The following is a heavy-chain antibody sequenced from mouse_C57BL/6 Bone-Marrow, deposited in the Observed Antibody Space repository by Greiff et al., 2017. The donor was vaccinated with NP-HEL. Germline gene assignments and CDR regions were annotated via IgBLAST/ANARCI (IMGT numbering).Heavy chain of an antibody. D-gene: IGHD3-2*02. Sequence: VKLMESGAELMKPGASVKLSCKATGYTFTGYWIEWVKQRPGHGLEWIGEILTGSGSTNYNEKIKGMATFTADTSTNTAYMQLSSLTTEDSAIYYCARSRGLRLQAMDYWGQGTSVTVSS. V-gene: IGHV1-9*01. CDR1: GYTFTGYW. J-gene: IGHJ4*01. CDR3: ARSRGLRLQAMDY. CDR2: ILTGSGST.